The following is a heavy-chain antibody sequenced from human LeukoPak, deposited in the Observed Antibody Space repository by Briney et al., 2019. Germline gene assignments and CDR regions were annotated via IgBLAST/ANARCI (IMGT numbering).Heavy chain of an antibody. CDR1: GGSISSGGYY. CDR2: IYYSGST. CDR3: ARHSQGSGSRSNQFYYGMDV. J-gene: IGHJ6*02. D-gene: IGHD3-10*01. Sequence: SETLSLTCTVSGGSISSGGYYRSWIRQPPGKGLEWIGYIYYSGSTNYNPSLKSRVTISVDTSKNQFSLKLSSVTATDTAVYYCARHSQGSGSRSNQFYYGMDVWGQGTTFTVSS. V-gene: IGHV4-61*08.